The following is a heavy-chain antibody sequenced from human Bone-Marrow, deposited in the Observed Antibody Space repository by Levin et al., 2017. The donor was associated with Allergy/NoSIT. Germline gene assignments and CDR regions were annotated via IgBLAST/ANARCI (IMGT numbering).Heavy chain of an antibody. D-gene: IGHD4-23*01. V-gene: IGHV5-51*01. J-gene: IGHJ5*02. Sequence: KVSCKGSGYRFTAYWIAWVRQMPGKGLEWMGVIYPGDSDTRYSPSFKGQVTMSADTSINTAYLRLRSLKAWDTATYYCVRRSDFGGNNWFDTWGQGTLVTVSS. CDR2: IYPGDSDT. CDR3: VRRSDFGGNNWFDT. CDR1: GYRFTAYW.